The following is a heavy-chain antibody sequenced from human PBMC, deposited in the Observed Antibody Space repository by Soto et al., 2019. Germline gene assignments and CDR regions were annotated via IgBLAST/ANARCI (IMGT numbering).Heavy chain of an antibody. CDR1: GFTFSSYW. J-gene: IGHJ4*02. V-gene: IGHV3-7*01. Sequence: EVQMVESGGGLVQPGGSLRLSCAVSGFTFSSYWRYWVRQAPGKGLEWVANIKGDGSEKNYVDSVKGRFTISRDNAKNSLYLQMHSLRVEDTAVYYCVSSLIRGQGTLVTVSS. CDR2: IKGDGSEK. CDR3: VSSLI.